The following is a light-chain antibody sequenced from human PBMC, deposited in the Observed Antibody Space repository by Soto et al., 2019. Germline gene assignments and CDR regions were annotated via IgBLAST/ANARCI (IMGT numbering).Light chain of an antibody. J-gene: IGLJ1*01. Sequence: QSVLTQPISVSGSPGQSITISCTGDSNDIGTYDYVCCYQQHPGKAPRLLIHGVHNRSPGISGRFSASKSGLTASLTISGLQAEDEADYYCTAFSANRVYLFGPGTKVTVL. V-gene: IGLV2-14*01. CDR2: GVH. CDR1: SNDIGTYDY. CDR3: TAFSANRVYL.